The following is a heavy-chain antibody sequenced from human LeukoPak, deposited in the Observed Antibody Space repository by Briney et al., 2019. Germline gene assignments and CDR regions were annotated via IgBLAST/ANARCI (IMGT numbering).Heavy chain of an antibody. J-gene: IGHJ4*02. CDR3: ARDMAPAGLFFDY. V-gene: IGHV3-7*01. CDR1: GFTLSSYW. D-gene: IGHD6-13*01. CDR2: IKYDGSEK. Sequence: GGSLRLSCAASGFTLSSYWMSWVRQTPGKGLEWVANIKYDGSEKDYVDSVKGRFTISRDNAKNSLYLQMNSLRAEDTAVYYCARDMAPAGLFFDYWGQGTLVTVSS.